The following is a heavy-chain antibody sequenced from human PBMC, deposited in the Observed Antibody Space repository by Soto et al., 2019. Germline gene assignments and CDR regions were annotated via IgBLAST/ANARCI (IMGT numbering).Heavy chain of an antibody. Sequence: EVQLVESGGGLIQPGGALRLSCAASGYTVSSDYMSWVRQARGKGLEWVSVIYTGGSTYYADSVKGRFTFSRDKSKKTLYLQMNSLRAEDTAVYYCARAYGGNPALFDPWGQGTLVTVSS. CDR1: GYTVSSDY. CDR3: ARAYGGNPALFDP. V-gene: IGHV3-53*01. CDR2: IYTGGST. D-gene: IGHD4-17*01. J-gene: IGHJ5*02.